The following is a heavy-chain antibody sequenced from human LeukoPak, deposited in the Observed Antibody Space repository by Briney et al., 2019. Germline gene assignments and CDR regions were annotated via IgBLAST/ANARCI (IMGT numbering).Heavy chain of an antibody. CDR1: GGSISNYY. V-gene: IGHV4-59*08. D-gene: IGHD6-25*01. Sequence: SETLSLTCTVSGGSISNYYWTWMRQPPGEGLEGIGYIYDSGSTSTDYNPSLKSRVTISVDTSKNQFSLKLNSVTAADTAEYYCARPRRLGAAGGDGIDVWGQGTTVTVSS. CDR2: IYDSGST. J-gene: IGHJ6*02. CDR3: ARPRRLGAAGGDGIDV.